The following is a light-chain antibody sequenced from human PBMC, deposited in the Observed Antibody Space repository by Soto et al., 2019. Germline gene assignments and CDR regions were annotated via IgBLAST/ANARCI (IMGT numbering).Light chain of an antibody. CDR3: QQYGSSPWT. CDR1: QSVSIN. Sequence: EIVITQSPATLSVSPGERATLSCRASQSVSINLAWFQQKPGQAPRLLIYGASSRATGIPDRFSGSGSGTDFTLTISRLEPEDFAVYYCQQYGSSPWTFGQGTKVDIK. V-gene: IGKV3-20*01. J-gene: IGKJ1*01. CDR2: GAS.